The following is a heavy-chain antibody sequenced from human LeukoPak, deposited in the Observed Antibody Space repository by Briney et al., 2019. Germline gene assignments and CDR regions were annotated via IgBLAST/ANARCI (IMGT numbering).Heavy chain of an antibody. CDR3: AKRCVRGWSTDAFDF. Sequence: GGSLRLSCAASGFTFSSYSMNWVRQAPGKGLEWVSTIRGSDGITYYADSVKGRFTISRDNSKNTLYPQMNSLRAEDTAVYYCAKRCVRGWSTDAFDFWGQGTMVTVSS. CDR1: GFTFSSYS. V-gene: IGHV3-23*01. CDR2: IRGSDGIT. D-gene: IGHD6-19*01. J-gene: IGHJ3*01.